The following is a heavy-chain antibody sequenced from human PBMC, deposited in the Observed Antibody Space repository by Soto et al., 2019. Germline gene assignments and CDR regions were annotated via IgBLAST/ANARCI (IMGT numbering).Heavy chain of an antibody. D-gene: IGHD3-16*02. CDR2: IYYDGSA. CDR1: GGSVNTADYY. J-gene: IGHJ5*02. V-gene: IGHV4-30-4*01. Sequence: QVQLQESGPGLVKPSQTLSLTCTVSGGSVNTADYYWTWIRQSPGKGLEWTVNIYYDGSAYPNPSLTSRVTASVDTSKDQFSLNLFSVTAADTAVYYCARRMRDTYQYYNWFDPWGQGTLVTVSS. CDR3: ARRMRDTYQYYNWFDP.